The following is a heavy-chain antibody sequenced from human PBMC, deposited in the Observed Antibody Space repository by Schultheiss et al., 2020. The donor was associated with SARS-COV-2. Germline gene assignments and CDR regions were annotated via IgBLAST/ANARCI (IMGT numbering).Heavy chain of an antibody. CDR2: ISGSGGST. D-gene: IGHD3-22*01. CDR3: AKESRAYYYDSSGYYGDY. J-gene: IGHJ4*02. Sequence: GGSLRLSCAASGFTFSSYGMHWVRQAPGKGLEWVSAISGSGGSTYYADSVKGRFTISRDNSKNTLYLQMNSLRAEDTAVYYCAKESRAYYYDSSGYYGDYWGQGTLVTVSS. CDR1: GFTFSSYG. V-gene: IGHV3-23*01.